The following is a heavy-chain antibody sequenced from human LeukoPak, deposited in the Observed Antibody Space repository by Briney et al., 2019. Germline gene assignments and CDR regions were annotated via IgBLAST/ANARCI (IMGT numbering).Heavy chain of an antibody. CDR1: GGSISSYY. J-gene: IGHJ4*02. CDR3: ARIRRGIGGFDY. D-gene: IGHD1-26*01. V-gene: IGHV4-59*12. CDR2: IYYSGST. Sequence: SETLSLTCTVSGGSISSYYWSWIRQPPGKGLEWIGYIYYSGSTNYNPSLKSRVTISIDTSKNQFSLKLSSVTAADTAVYYCARIRRGIGGFDYWGQGTLVTVSS.